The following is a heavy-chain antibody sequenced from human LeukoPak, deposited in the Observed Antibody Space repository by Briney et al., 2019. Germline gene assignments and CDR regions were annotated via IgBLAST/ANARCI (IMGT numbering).Heavy chain of an antibody. D-gene: IGHD2-21*02. CDR2: IWPGDSDT. CDR1: GYSFTTYW. V-gene: IGHV5-51*01. CDR3: VRQRVDGVVTAIDY. J-gene: IGHJ4*02. Sequence: GESLKISSKGSGYSFTTYWIGWVRQMPGKGLEWMGIIWPGDSDTRYSPSFQGQVTISADKSISTAYLQWSSLKASDTAMYYCVRQRVDGVVTAIDYWGQGTLVTVSS.